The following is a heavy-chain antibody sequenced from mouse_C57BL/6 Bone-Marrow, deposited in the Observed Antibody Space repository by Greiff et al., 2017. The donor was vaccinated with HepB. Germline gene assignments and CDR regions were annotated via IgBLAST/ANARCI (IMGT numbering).Heavy chain of an antibody. D-gene: IGHD2-1*01. CDR2: IDPENGDT. J-gene: IGHJ3*01. CDR1: GFNIKDDY. V-gene: IGHV14-4*01. Sequence: DVQLQESGAELVRPGASVKLSCTASGFNIKDDYMHWVKQRPEQGLEWIGWIDPENGDTEYASKFQGKATITADTSSNTAYLQLSSLTSEDTAVYYCTTHYYGNYGFAYWGQGTLVTVSA. CDR3: TTHYYGNYGFAY.